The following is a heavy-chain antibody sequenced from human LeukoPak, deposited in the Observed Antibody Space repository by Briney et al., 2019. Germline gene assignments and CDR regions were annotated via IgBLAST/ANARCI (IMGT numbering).Heavy chain of an antibody. J-gene: IGHJ4*02. V-gene: IGHV3-23*01. D-gene: IGHD7-27*01. CDR1: GFTFSSYT. CDR3: AKDGGLWVSAHWGDS. Sequence: PGGSLRLSCTASGFTFSSYTMSWVRQAPGKGLKWVSTITTGGPNTYYADSVKGRFTVSRDESKNTLYLQMNSLRAEDTAVYYCAKDGGLWVSAHWGDSWGRGTLVTVSS. CDR2: ITTGGPNT.